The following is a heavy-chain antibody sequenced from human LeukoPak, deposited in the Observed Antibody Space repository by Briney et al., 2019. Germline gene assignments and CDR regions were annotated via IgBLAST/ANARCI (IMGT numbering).Heavy chain of an antibody. V-gene: IGHV4-34*01. CDR3: AIGLVTPDY. CDR1: GGSISSYY. Sequence: NASETLSLTCTVSGGSISSYYWSWIRQPPGKGLEWIGEINHSGSTNYNPSLKSRVTISVDTSKNEFSLELSSVTAADTAVYYCAIGLVTPDYWGQGTLVTVSS. CDR2: INHSGST. J-gene: IGHJ4*02. D-gene: IGHD3-9*01.